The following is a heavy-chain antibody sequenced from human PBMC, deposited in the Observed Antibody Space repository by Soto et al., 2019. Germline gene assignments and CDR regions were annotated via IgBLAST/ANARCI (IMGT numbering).Heavy chain of an antibody. Sequence: EVHLLESGGGLVQPGGSLRLSCAASGLTFRNYAMGWVRQAPGKGLEWVSAITATGDRAQYIDSVRGRFTISRDNSQNMLYMQMNSLRAEDTAVYYCAKDLRGPEAGTWYFDLWGRGSLVTVSS. CDR2: ITATGDRA. CDR1: GLTFRNYA. CDR3: AKDLRGPEAGTWYFDL. J-gene: IGHJ2*01. D-gene: IGHD6-13*01. V-gene: IGHV3-23*01.